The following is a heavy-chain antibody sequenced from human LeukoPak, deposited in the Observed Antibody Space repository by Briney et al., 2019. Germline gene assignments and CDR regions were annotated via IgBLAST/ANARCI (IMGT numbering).Heavy chain of an antibody. V-gene: IGHV3-11*01. CDR1: GFTFSGYY. CDR2: ISSSGSTI. J-gene: IGHJ3*02. Sequence: PGGSLRLSCAASGFTFSGYYMSWIRQAPGKGLEWVSYISSSGSTIYYADSVKGRFTISRDNAKNSLYLQMNSLRAEDTAVYYWARDSPQYSGYPPGAFDIWGQGTMVTVSS. CDR3: ARDSPQYSGYPPGAFDI. D-gene: IGHD5-12*01.